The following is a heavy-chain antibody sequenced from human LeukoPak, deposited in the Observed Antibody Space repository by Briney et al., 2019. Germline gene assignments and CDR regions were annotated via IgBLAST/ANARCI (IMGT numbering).Heavy chain of an antibody. J-gene: IGHJ6*03. D-gene: IGHD4-23*01. CDR3: ARGSISVTPGTYYYYYYMDV. V-gene: IGHV1-8*01. CDR1: GYTFTSYD. CDR2: MNPNSGNT. Sequence: ASVKVSCKASGYTFTSYDINWVRQATGQGLEWMGWMNPNSGNTGYAQKFQGRVTITADESTSTAYMELSSLRSEDTAVYYCARGSISVTPGTYYYYYYMDVWGKGTTVTVSS.